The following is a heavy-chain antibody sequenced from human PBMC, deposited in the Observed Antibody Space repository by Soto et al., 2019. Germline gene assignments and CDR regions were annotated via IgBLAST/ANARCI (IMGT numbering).Heavy chain of an antibody. CDR3: ARDEDSSSGPYYYGMDV. CDR1: GGSISSGDYY. D-gene: IGHD6-6*01. J-gene: IGHJ6*02. V-gene: IGHV4-30-4*01. CDR2: IYYSGST. Sequence: SETLSLTCTVSGGSISSGDYYWIWIRQPPGKGLEWIGYIYYSGSTYYNPSLKSRVTISVDTSKNQFSLKLSSVTAADTAVYYCARDEDSSSGPYYYGMDVWGQGTTVTVSS.